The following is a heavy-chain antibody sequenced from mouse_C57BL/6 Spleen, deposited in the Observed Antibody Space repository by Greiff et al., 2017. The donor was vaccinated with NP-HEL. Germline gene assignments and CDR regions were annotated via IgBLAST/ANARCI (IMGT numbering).Heavy chain of an antibody. V-gene: IGHV3-1*01. CDR2: ISYSGST. CDR3: ARYYYAMDY. Sequence: EVKLMESGPGMVKPSQSLSLTCTVTGYSITSGYDWHWIRHFPGNQLEWMGYISYSGSTNYNPSLKSRISITHDTSKNHFFLNLNSVTTEDTATYYCARYYYAMDYWGQGTSVTVSS. CDR1: GYSITSGYD. J-gene: IGHJ4*01.